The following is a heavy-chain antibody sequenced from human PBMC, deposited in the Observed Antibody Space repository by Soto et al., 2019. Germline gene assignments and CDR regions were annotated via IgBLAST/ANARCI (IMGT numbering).Heavy chain of an antibody. CDR3: ARGGYCSGGSCYLFDY. V-gene: IGHV4-30-4*01. CDR1: GGSISSGDYY. CDR2: IYYSGST. Sequence: SETLSLTCTVSGGSISSGDYYWSWIRQPPGKGLEWIGYIYYSGSTYYNPSLKSRVTISVDTSKNQFSLKLSSVTAADTAVYYCARGGYCSGGSCYLFDYWGQGTLVTVSS. D-gene: IGHD2-15*01. J-gene: IGHJ4*02.